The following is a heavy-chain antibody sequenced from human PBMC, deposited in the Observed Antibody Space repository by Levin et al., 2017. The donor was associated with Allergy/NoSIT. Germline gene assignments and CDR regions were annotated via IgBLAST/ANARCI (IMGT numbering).Heavy chain of an antibody. V-gene: IGHV3-66*02. CDR1: GFPVSSNY. CDR2: IYSGGST. J-gene: IGHJ4*02. CDR3: ARGGGGVTGYSWLDY. Sequence: LSLTCAASGFPVSSNYMSWVRQAPGKGLEWVSVIYSGGSTYYADSVKGRFTISRDNSKNTLYLQMNSLRAEDTAVYYCARGGGGVTGYSWLDYWGQGTLVTVSS. D-gene: IGHD3-9*01.